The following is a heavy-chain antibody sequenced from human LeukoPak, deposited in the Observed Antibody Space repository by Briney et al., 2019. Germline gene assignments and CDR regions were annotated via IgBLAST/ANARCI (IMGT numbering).Heavy chain of an antibody. D-gene: IGHD6-13*01. CDR1: GYTFTSYA. V-gene: IGHV7-4-1*02. J-gene: IGHJ4*02. CDR3: ARVGPHSSSWYDY. CDR2: INTNTGNP. Sequence: ASVQVSCKASGYTFTSYAMNWGRQAPGQGLEWVGWINTNTGNPTYAQGFTGRFVFSLDTSVSTAYLQISSLQAEDTAVYYCARVGPHSSSWYDYWGQGTLVTVSS.